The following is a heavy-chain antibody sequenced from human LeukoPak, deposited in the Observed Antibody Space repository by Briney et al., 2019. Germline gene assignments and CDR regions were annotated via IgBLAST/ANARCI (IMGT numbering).Heavy chain of an antibody. CDR1: GYTLTESS. Sequence: ASVKVSCKVSGYTLTESSMHWVRQAPGKGLEWMGGFDPEDGETIYAQKFQGRVTMTEDTSTDTAYMELSSLRSEDTAVYYCATGKLYSSSSSIDYWGQGTLVTVSS. CDR3: ATGKLYSSSSSIDY. V-gene: IGHV1-24*01. D-gene: IGHD6-6*01. J-gene: IGHJ4*02. CDR2: FDPEDGET.